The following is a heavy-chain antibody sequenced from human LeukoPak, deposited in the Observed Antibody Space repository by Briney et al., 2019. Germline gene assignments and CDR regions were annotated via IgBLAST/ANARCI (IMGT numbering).Heavy chain of an antibody. CDR3: ARDGYGNNYMDV. CDR1: GFSVSSNF. V-gene: IGHV3-53*01. D-gene: IGHD1/OR15-1a*01. Sequence: GGSLRLSCAASGFSVSSNFMSWVRQAPGKGLEWVSVIYSGGTTYYADSVKGRFTISRDNSKNTLSLQMNNLRAEDTAVYYCARDGYGNNYMDVWGKGTTVTFSS. J-gene: IGHJ6*03. CDR2: IYSGGTT.